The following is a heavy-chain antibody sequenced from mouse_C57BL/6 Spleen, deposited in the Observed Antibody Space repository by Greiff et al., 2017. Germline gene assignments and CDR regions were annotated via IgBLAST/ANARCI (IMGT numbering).Heavy chain of an antibody. Sequence: QVQLKQPGAELVMPGASVKLSCKASGYTFTSYWLHWVKQRPGQGLGGIVEIDPSDSYTNYNQKFKGKSTLTVDKSSTPAYMQLISLTSEDTAVSASASWGTAQATAYWGQGTLVTVSA. D-gene: IGHD3-2*02. CDR3: ASWGTAQATAY. CDR2: IDPSDSYT. CDR1: GYTFTSYW. V-gene: IGHV1-69*01. J-gene: IGHJ3*01.